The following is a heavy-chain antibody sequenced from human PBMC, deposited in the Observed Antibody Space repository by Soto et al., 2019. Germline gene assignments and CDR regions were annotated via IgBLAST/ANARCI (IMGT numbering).Heavy chain of an antibody. CDR3: ARGEDYVWGSYRNYYFGY. CDR2: ISYSGST. V-gene: IGHV4-39*02. Sequence: SETLSLTCTVSGCSIRSSSYYWGWIRQPPGKGLDWIGSISYSGSTYYNPSLKSRLTISVDTSKNQFSLKVTSMTAADTAVYYCARGEDYVWGSYRNYYFGYWGQGTLVTVSS. CDR1: GCSIRSSSYY. D-gene: IGHD3-16*02. J-gene: IGHJ4*02.